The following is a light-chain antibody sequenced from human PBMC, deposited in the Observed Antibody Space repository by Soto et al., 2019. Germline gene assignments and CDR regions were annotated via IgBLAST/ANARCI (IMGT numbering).Light chain of an antibody. V-gene: IGLV2-23*01. Sequence: QSVLTLPASVSGSPGQSITISCTGTSSTVGGFNVVSWYQQHPGKAPKVIIYEGIKRPSGVSNRFSGSNSGSTASLTISGLQAEDEADYYCCSYVGATTYVFGTGTKVTVL. CDR2: EGI. J-gene: IGLJ1*01. CDR1: SSTVGGFNV. CDR3: CSYVGATTYV.